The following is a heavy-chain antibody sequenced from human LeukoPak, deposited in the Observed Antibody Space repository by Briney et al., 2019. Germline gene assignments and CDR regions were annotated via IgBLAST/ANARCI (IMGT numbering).Heavy chain of an antibody. D-gene: IGHD1-26*01. CDR1: GFTFSSYG. Sequence: GGSLRLSCAASGFTFSSYGLSWVRQAPGKGLEWVSVISGSGRSTYYADSVKGRCTISRDNSKNTVYLQMNSLRAEDTAIYYCAKDNEIVGATYYFDYWGQGTLVTVSS. CDR2: ISGSGRST. J-gene: IGHJ4*02. CDR3: AKDNEIVGATYYFDY. V-gene: IGHV3-23*01.